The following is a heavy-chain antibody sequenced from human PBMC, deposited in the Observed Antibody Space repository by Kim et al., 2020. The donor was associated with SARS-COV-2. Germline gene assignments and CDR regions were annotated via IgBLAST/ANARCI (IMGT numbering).Heavy chain of an antibody. CDR3: ARGRITRAWFDP. D-gene: IGHD3-16*01. Sequence: NYNLSLKSRVTISVDTSKNQFSLKLSSVTAADTAVYYCARGRITRAWFDPWGQGTLVTVSS. V-gene: IGHV4-34*01. J-gene: IGHJ5*02.